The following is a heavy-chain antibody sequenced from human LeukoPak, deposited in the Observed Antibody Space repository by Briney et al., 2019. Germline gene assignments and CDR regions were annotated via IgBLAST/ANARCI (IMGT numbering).Heavy chain of an antibody. CDR1: GFTFSSYL. Sequence: GWSLRLSCAASGFTFSSYLMSWVRQAPGKGLEWVANIKQDGSEKYYVDSVKGRFTISRDNAKNSLYLQMNSLRAEDTAVYYCARGVPAAKTPFDYWGQGTLVTVSS. CDR2: IKQDGSEK. J-gene: IGHJ4*02. CDR3: ARGVPAAKTPFDY. D-gene: IGHD2-2*01. V-gene: IGHV3-7*01.